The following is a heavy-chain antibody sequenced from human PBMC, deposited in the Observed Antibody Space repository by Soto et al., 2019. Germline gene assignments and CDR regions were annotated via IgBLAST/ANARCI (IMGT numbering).Heavy chain of an antibody. CDR3: ASSVAKYYYYGMDV. D-gene: IGHD5-12*01. CDR1: GYTFTSYD. Sequence: ASVKVSCKASGYTFTSYDINWVRQATGQGLEWMGWMNPNSGNTGYAQKFQGRVTITTNTSTSTAYMELSSLRSEDTAVYYCASSVAKYYYYGMDVWGQGTTVTVSS. V-gene: IGHV1-8*01. CDR2: MNPNSGNT. J-gene: IGHJ6*02.